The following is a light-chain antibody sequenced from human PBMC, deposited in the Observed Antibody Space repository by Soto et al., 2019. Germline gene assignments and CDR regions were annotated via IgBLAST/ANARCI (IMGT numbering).Light chain of an antibody. CDR1: SGHSSYA. J-gene: IGLJ2*01. Sequence: QLVLTQSPSASASLGASVKLTCTLSSGHSSYAIAWHQQQPEKGPRYLMKLDSDGSHTKGDAIPDRFSGSSSGAERYLTISSQSEDEADYYRQTWGTGIHVVFGGGTQLTVL. CDR3: QTWGTGIHVV. V-gene: IGLV4-69*01. CDR2: LDSDGSH.